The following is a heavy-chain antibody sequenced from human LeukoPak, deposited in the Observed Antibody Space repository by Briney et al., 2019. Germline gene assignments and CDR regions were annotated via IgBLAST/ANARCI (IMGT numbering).Heavy chain of an antibody. CDR2: ISNDGSKN. J-gene: IGHJ4*02. D-gene: IGHD3-10*01. CDR3: ARAMVQHSAPDY. V-gene: IGHV3-30-3*01. CDR1: GFTFSSYA. Sequence: PGRSLRLSCAASGFTFSSYAMHWVRQAPGKGLEWVAVISNDGSKNFYADSVKGRFTISRDNSKDTLYLQMNSLRAEDTAVYYCARAMVQHSAPDYWGQGALVTVSS.